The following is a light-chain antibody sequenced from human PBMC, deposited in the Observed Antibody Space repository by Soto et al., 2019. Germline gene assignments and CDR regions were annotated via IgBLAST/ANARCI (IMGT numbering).Light chain of an antibody. CDR2: GNS. J-gene: IGLJ2*01. CDR1: SSNIGAGYD. Sequence: QSVLTQPPSVSGAPGQRVTISCTGRSSNIGAGYDVHWYQQLPGTAPKLLIYGNSNRPSGVPDRFSGSKSGTSASLAITGLQAEDEADYYSQSYDSSLSGSVFGGGTKLTVL. V-gene: IGLV1-40*01. CDR3: QSYDSSLSGSV.